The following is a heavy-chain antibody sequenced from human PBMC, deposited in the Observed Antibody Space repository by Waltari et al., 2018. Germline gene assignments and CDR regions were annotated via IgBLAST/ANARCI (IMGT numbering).Heavy chain of an antibody. CDR2: IYHMGSA. CDR1: GGSISSSSYY. Sequence: QLQLQESGPGLVKPSETLSLTCTVSGGSISSSSYYWGWIRQPPGKGRGWIGEIYHMGSANYNPALRSRVTISGDKSKNQFSLELSSVTAADTAGYYCARDLGGSYSSFGYWGQGTLVTVSS. CDR3: ARDLGGSYSSFGY. D-gene: IGHD1-26*01. V-gene: IGHV4-39*07. J-gene: IGHJ4*02.